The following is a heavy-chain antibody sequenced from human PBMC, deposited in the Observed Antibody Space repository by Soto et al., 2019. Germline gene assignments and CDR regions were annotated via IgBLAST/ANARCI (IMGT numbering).Heavy chain of an antibody. Sequence: EVQLVESGGGLVKPGGSLRLSCTASGVTFSNVWMNWVRQAPGKGLEWVGRIKSKSDDETTDYAAPMKGRFNISREDSKNTLYLQMNSLKTEDTAVYYCTTGLTYYYDTSGHYWAGAMDVWGQGITVTVSS. CDR3: TTGLTYYYDTSGHYWAGAMDV. CDR1: GVTFSNVW. D-gene: IGHD3-22*01. CDR2: IKSKSDDETT. V-gene: IGHV3-15*01. J-gene: IGHJ6*02.